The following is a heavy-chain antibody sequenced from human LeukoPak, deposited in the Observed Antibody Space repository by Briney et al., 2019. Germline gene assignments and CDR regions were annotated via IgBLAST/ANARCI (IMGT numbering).Heavy chain of an antibody. CDR2: ISNSGREI. CDR1: GFTFSDSY. CDR3: TFRRENYYDSSGYPNRYYFDY. D-gene: IGHD3-22*01. J-gene: IGHJ4*02. Sequence: PGGSLRLSCTASGFTFSDSYMTWIRQAPGKGLEWVSYISNSGREINYADSVKGRFTISRDNAMSSLYLQMNSLKTEDTAVYYCTFRRENYYDSSGYPNRYYFDYWGQGTLVTVSS. V-gene: IGHV3-11*01.